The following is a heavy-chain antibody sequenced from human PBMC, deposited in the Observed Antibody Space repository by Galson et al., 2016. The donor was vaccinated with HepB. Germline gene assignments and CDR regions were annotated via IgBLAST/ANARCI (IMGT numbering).Heavy chain of an antibody. Sequence: SLRLSCAASGFTFSNSAMSWVRQAPGKGLEWVSSISGSGDTTYDADAVRGRFPISRDNSRNTMSLQMDSLRAEDSAIYYRAKGNIVQVPAAPYAWGQGALATVSS. CDR3: AKGNIVQVPAAPYA. CDR1: GFTFSNSA. J-gene: IGHJ5*02. D-gene: IGHD2-2*01. CDR2: ISGSGDTT. V-gene: IGHV3-23*01.